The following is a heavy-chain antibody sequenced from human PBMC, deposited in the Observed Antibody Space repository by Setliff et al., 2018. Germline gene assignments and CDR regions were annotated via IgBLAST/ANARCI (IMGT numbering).Heavy chain of an antibody. V-gene: IGHV1-2*06. CDR2: INPNSGST. CDR3: ARLYENSWSGCFWEHAQFDP. J-gene: IGHJ5*02. D-gene: IGHD3-3*02. Sequence: ASVKVSCKASGYTFISYGISWVRQAPGQGLEWMGRINPNSGSTNYAQKFQGRVTMTRDTSISTAYMELSSLRSDDTAVYYCARLYENSWSGCFWEHAQFDPWGQGTLVTVSS. CDR1: GYTFISYG.